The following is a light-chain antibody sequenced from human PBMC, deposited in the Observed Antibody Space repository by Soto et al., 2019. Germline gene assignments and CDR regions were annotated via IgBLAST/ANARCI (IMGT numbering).Light chain of an antibody. J-gene: IGKJ1*01. CDR3: QQYYKTPT. CDR1: QSVLYSLNNQNY. CDR2: WAS. Sequence: DIVMTQSPDSLAVSLGERATINCKSSQSVLYSLNNQNYLAWYQQKPGQPPKLLFYWASTREVGVPDRFSGSGSGTHFTLTISSLQAEDVAMYYCQQYYKTPTFGRGTKVDIK. V-gene: IGKV4-1*01.